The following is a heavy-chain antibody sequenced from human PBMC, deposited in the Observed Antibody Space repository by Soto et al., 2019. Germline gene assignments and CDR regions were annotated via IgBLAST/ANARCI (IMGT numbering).Heavy chain of an antibody. V-gene: IGHV1-18*01. Sequence: EASVKVSCKASGYTFSDYGISWVRQAPGQRPEYMGWISTNNGNTKYAQNIQGRVTMTTDTSTSTGYMELRSLRPDDTAVYYCAIQRAGAYGMDVWGQGTTVTVSS. CDR3: AIQRAGAYGMDV. CDR2: ISTNNGNT. CDR1: GYTFSDYG. D-gene: IGHD3-10*01. J-gene: IGHJ6*02.